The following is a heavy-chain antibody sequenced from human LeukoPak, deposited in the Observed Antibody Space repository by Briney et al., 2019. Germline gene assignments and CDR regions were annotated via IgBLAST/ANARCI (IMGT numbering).Heavy chain of an antibody. CDR2: IYYSGST. CDR1: GGSLTGYY. D-gene: IGHD1-26*01. Sequence: SETLSLTCTVSGGSLTGYYWVWIRQPPGKGLEWIGYIYYSGSTKYNPSLKSRVIISVDTSKNQFSLKLSSVTAADTAVYYCARLGVGATTIDYWGQGTLVTVSS. V-gene: IGHV4-59*01. CDR3: ARLGVGATTIDY. J-gene: IGHJ4*02.